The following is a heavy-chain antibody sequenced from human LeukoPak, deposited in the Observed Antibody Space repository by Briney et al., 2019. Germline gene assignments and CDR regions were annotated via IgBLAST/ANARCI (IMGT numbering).Heavy chain of an antibody. D-gene: IGHD1-26*01. CDR2: INPSGGST. J-gene: IGHJ5*02. CDR1: GYTFTSYY. V-gene: IGHV1-46*01. Sequence: ASVKVSCKASGYTFTSYYMHWVRQAPGQGLEWMGIINPSGGSTSYAQKFQGRVTMTRDMSTSTVYMELSSLRSEDTAVYYCARVGNLGSLGNLGPNWFDPWGQGTLVTVSS. CDR3: ARVGNLGSLGNLGPNWFDP.